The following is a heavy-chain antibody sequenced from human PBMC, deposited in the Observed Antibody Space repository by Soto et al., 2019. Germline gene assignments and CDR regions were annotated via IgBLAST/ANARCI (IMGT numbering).Heavy chain of an antibody. J-gene: IGHJ4*02. CDR3: GGQDYGAKGYYFEN. D-gene: IGHD4-17*01. Sequence: SETLSLTCAVYGGSLSGYYWTWIRQPPGKGLEWIGEIYHSGSTYYNPSLKSRVTISIDTSKTQFSLKMNSVTAADTAVYFCGGQDYGAKGYYFENWGQGDLVTVS. CDR2: IYHSGST. V-gene: IGHV4-34*01. CDR1: GGSLSGYY.